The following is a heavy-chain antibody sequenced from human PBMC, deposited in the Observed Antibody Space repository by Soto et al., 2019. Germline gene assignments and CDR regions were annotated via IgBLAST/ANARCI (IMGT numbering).Heavy chain of an antibody. J-gene: IGHJ4*02. CDR2: TSADNGDT. Sequence: QVQLVQSGAEVKEPGASVKVSCKASGYTFTHYGFSWVRQAPGQGLEWLAWTSADNGDTNYAPKLQGRVTLTTDTSTGTAYMELRSLRSDDTAVYYCARDERGTCSSYICYYFDYWGQGTLVTVSS. CDR3: ARDERGTCSSYICYYFDY. D-gene: IGHD2-2*01. CDR1: GYTFTHYG. V-gene: IGHV1-18*04.